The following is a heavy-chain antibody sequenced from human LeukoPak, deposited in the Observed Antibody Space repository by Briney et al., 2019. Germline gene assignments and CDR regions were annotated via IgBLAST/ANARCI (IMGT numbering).Heavy chain of an antibody. Sequence: PSETLSLTCTVSGGSISSSSYYWGWIRQPPGTGLEWIGSIYYSGSTYYNPSLKSRVTISVDTSKNQFSLKLSSVTAADTAVYYCARKGEVLDYWGQGTLVTVSS. V-gene: IGHV4-39*01. CDR2: IYYSGST. CDR1: GGSISSSSYY. CDR3: ARKGEVLDY. D-gene: IGHD1-26*01. J-gene: IGHJ4*02.